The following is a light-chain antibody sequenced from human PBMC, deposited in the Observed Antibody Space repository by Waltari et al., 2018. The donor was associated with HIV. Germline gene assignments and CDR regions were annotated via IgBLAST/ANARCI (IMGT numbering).Light chain of an antibody. CDR2: WAS. Sequence: DIVMTQSPDSLAVSLGERATINCKSSQSVSYTSNNKNYLAWYQQKPGQPAKLLIYWASTRESGVPDRFSGSGSGTDFTLTITSLQAEDVAVYYCQQYYTTPLTFGGGTKVEIK. J-gene: IGKJ4*01. V-gene: IGKV4-1*01. CDR3: QQYYTTPLT. CDR1: QSVSYTSNNKNY.